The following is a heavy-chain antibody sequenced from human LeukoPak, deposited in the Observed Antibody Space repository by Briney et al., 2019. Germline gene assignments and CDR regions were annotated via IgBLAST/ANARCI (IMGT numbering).Heavy chain of an antibody. CDR3: ARDSSGYRRGSFDY. Sequence: SETLSLTCTVSGGSISSYYWSWIRQPPGKGLEWVGYIYYSGSTNYNPSLKSRVTISVDTSNNQFSLKLSSVTAADTAVYYCARDSSGYRRGSFDYWGQGTLVTVSS. CDR1: GGSISSYY. CDR2: IYYSGST. D-gene: IGHD3-22*01. V-gene: IGHV4-59*01. J-gene: IGHJ4*02.